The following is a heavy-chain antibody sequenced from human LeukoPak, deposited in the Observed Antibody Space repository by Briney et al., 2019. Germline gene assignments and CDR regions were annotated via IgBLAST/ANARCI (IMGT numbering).Heavy chain of an antibody. V-gene: IGHV5-51*01. J-gene: IGHJ3*02. D-gene: IGHD3-10*01. CDR3: ASMPPIITQPLALDI. CDR1: GYSFTSYW. Sequence: GESLKISCKGSGYSFTSYWIGWVRQMPGKGLEWMGIIYPGDSDTRYSPSFQGQVTISADKSISTAYLQWSSLKASDTAMYYCASMPPIITQPLALDIWGQGTMVTVSS. CDR2: IYPGDSDT.